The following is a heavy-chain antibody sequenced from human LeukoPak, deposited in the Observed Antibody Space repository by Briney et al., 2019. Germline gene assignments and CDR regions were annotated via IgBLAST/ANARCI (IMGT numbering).Heavy chain of an antibody. CDR1: GYTFTDYY. D-gene: IGHD4-17*01. Sequence: ASVKVSCKASGYTFTDYYMRWVRQAPGQGLEWMGWINPNSGGTNYAQKFQGRVTMTRDTSISTAYMELSRLRSDDTAVYYCARAPNYGDYSGMDVWGQGTTVTVSS. CDR3: ARAPNYGDYSGMDV. CDR2: INPNSGGT. V-gene: IGHV1-2*02. J-gene: IGHJ6*02.